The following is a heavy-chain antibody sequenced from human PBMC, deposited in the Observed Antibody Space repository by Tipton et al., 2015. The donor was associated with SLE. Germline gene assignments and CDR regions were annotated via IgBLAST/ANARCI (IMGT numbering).Heavy chain of an antibody. CDR3: ARDKRSGYFDY. CDR2: IYYSGST. J-gene: IGHJ4*02. D-gene: IGHD3-10*01. V-gene: IGHV4-59*11. CDR1: GGSISSHY. Sequence: TLSLTCTVSGGSISSHYWSWIRQPPGKGLEWIGYIYYSGSTNYNPSLKSRVTISVDTSKNQFSLKLSSVTAADTAVYYCARDKRSGYFDYWGQGTLVTVSS.